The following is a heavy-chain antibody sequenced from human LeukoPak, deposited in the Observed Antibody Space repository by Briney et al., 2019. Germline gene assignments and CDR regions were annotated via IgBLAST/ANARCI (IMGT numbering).Heavy chain of an antibody. CDR1: GFTFSSYG. D-gene: IGHD5-18*01. CDR3: AKDPRGYRTLCWFDP. CDR2: IRYDGSNK. J-gene: IGHJ5*02. V-gene: IGHV3-30*02. Sequence: GGSLRLSCAASGFTFSSYGMHWVRQAPGKGLEWVAFIRYDGSNKYYADSVKGRFTISRDNSKNTLYLQMNSLRAEDTAVYYCAKDPRGYRTLCWFDPWGQGTLVTVSS.